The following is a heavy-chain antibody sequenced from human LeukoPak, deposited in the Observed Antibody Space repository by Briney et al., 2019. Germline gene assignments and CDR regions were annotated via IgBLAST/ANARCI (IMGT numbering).Heavy chain of an antibody. Sequence: ASVKVSCKVSGYTLTELSMHWVRQAPGKGLEWMGGFDPEDGETIYAQKFQGRVTMTEDTSTDTAYMGLSSLRSEDTAVYYCATSESAEGGGSWYFDYWGQGTLVTVSS. V-gene: IGHV1-24*01. J-gene: IGHJ4*02. CDR1: GYTLTELS. CDR2: FDPEDGET. CDR3: ATSESAEGGGSWYFDY. D-gene: IGHD2-15*01.